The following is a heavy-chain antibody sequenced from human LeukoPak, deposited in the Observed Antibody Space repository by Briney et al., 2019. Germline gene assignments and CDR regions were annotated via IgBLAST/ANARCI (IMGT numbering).Heavy chain of an antibody. CDR2: ISVSGSRA. Sequence: GGSLRLSCAASGFTFSSNAMSWVRQAPGKGLEWVSVISVSGSRAYYADFVKGRFTVSRDNSKNTVLLQMNSLRVGDTAVYYCTKDHDGMHAWGQGTTVTVSS. CDR3: TKDHDGMHA. V-gene: IGHV3-23*01. CDR1: GFTFSSNA. J-gene: IGHJ6*02.